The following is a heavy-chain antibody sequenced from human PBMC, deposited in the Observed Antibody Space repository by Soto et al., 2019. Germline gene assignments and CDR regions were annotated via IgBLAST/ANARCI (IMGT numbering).Heavy chain of an antibody. V-gene: IGHV3-7*01. D-gene: IGHD1-1*01. CDR2: IKEDGSES. CDR1: GFTFNLYW. CDR3: ARALGSGTGDY. J-gene: IGHJ4*02. Sequence: GGSLRLSCTASGFTFNLYWMSWVRQAPGKGLEWVANIKEDGSESYYVDSLKGRVTISRDNARKSVFLLIKNLRAEDTAMYYCARALGSGTGDYWGRGTLVTVSS.